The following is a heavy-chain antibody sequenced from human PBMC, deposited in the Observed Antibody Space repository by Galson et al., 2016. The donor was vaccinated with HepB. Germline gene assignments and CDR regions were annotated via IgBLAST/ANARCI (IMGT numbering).Heavy chain of an antibody. CDR2: ISMSGNSR. Sequence: SLRLSCAGYGFTFSRYGIAWVRQAPGTARENLSSISMSGNSRDYGESVKGRFNISRDNSRSMLFLQMNSLKTEDTGVYYCVRGSTAPDVWGKGTTVTVSS. V-gene: IGHV3-23*01. D-gene: IGHD3-16*01. J-gene: IGHJ6*04. CDR1: GFTFSRYG. CDR3: VRGSTAPDV.